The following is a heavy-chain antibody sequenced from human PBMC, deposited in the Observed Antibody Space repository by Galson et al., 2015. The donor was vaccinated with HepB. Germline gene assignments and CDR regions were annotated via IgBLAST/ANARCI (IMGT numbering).Heavy chain of an antibody. D-gene: IGHD4-17*01. Sequence: SLRLSCAASRFTFSSYSMNWVRQAPGKGLEWVSSISSSSSYIYYADSVKGRFTISRDNAKNSLYLQMNSLRAEDTAVYYCARDNGGLGYGDYYFDYWGQGTLVTVSS. V-gene: IGHV3-21*01. CDR2: ISSSSSYI. J-gene: IGHJ4*02. CDR3: ARDNGGLGYGDYYFDY. CDR1: RFTFSSYS.